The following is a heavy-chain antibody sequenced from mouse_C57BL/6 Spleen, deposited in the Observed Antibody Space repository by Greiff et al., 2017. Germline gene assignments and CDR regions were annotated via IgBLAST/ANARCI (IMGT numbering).Heavy chain of an antibody. CDR1: GYTFTSYW. J-gene: IGHJ2*01. CDR2: IHPNSGRT. CDR3: ARSDYYGSSGDD. D-gene: IGHD1-1*01. Sequence: QVQLQQPGAELVKPGASVKLSCKASGYTFTSYWMHWVKQRPGQGLEWIGMIHPNSGRTNYNEKFKSKATLTVDKSSSTAYMQLSSLTSEDSAVYYCARSDYYGSSGDDWGQGTTLTVSS. V-gene: IGHV1-64*01.